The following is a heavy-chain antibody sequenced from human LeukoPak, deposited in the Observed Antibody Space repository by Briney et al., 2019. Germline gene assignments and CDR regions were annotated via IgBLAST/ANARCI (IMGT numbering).Heavy chain of an antibody. V-gene: IGHV4-31*03. CDR2: IYYSGST. CDR1: GGSISSGGYY. D-gene: IGHD3-10*01. J-gene: IGHJ6*03. CDR3: AGGGYYYGSGRLSYYYYYMDV. Sequence: PSQTLSLTCTVSGGSISSGGYYRSWIRQHPGKGLEWIGYIYYSGSTYYNPSLKSRVTISVDTSKNQFPLKLSSVTAADTAVYYCAGGGYYYGSGRLSYYYYYMDVWGKGTTVTVSS.